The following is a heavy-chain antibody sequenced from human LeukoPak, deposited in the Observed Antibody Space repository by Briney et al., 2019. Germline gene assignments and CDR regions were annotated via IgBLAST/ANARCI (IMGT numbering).Heavy chain of an antibody. CDR3: ARGEGSGAFDI. CDR1: GGSISSYY. D-gene: IGHD1-14*01. CDR2: IYYSGST. V-gene: IGHV4-59*12. Sequence: SETLSLTCTVSGGSISSYYWSWIRQPPGKGLEWIGYIYYSGSTNYNPSLKSRVTISVDRSKNQFSLKLSSVTAADTAVYYCARGEGSGAFDIWGQGTMVTVSS. J-gene: IGHJ3*02.